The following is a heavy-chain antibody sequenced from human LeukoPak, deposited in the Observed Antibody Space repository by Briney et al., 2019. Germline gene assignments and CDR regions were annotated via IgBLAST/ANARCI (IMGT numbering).Heavy chain of an antibody. CDR3: ARKTDHQTGGDY. J-gene: IGHJ4*02. Sequence: GGSLILSGAASGFTVSSNYMSWVRQAPGKRLEWVSVIYSGGSTYYADSVKGRFTISRDNSKNTLYLQMNSLRAEDTAVYYCARKTDHQTGGDYWGQGTLVTVSS. D-gene: IGHD1-1*01. CDR2: IYSGGST. CDR1: GFTVSSNY. V-gene: IGHV3-66*01.